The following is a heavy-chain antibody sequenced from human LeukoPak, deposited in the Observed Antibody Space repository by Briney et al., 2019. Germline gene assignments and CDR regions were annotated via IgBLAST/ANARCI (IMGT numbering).Heavy chain of an antibody. D-gene: IGHD3-3*01. CDR3: ARGADFWSGYYHNWFDP. V-gene: IGHV4-34*01. J-gene: IGHJ5*02. Sequence: PSETPSLTCAVYGGSFSGYYWSWIRQPPGEGLEWIGEINHSGSTNYNPSLKSRVTISVDTSKNQFSLKLSSVAAADTAVYYCARGADFWSGYYHNWFDPWGQGTLVTVSS. CDR1: GGSFSGYY. CDR2: INHSGST.